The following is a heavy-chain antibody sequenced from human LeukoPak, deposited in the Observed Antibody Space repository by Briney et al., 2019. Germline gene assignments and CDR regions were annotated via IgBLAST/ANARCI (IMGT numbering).Heavy chain of an antibody. D-gene: IGHD1-1*01. CDR2: TGGSGDNT. CDR1: GFTFSSYA. J-gene: IGHJ5*01. CDR3: AKSINYWFDS. Sequence: GGSLRLSCAASGFTFSSYAMSWVRQAPWKGLEWVSTTGGSGDNTYYADSVKGRFTIPRDNSKNTLYLRMNSLRAEDTAVYYCAKSINYWFDSWGQGTLVTVSS. V-gene: IGHV3-23*01.